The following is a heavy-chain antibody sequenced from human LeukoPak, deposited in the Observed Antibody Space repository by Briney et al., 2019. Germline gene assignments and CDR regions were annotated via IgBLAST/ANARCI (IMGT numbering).Heavy chain of an antibody. CDR1: GFSFSTYA. D-gene: IGHD5-18*01. CDR3: ANLPSTKFPYGSNYGYLFNY. V-gene: IGHV3-23*01. Sequence: PGGSLRLSCAASGFSFSTYAMGWVRQAPGKGLEWVSTISGSADTTYYADSVKGRFTISRDTSKNALYLQMSSLRAEDTAVYSCANLPSTKFPYGSNYGYLFNYWGQGTLVTVSS. J-gene: IGHJ4*02. CDR2: ISGSADTT.